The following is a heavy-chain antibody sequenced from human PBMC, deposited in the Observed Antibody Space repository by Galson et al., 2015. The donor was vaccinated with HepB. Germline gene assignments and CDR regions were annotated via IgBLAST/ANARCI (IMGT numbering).Heavy chain of an antibody. Sequence: SVKVSCKASGYTFTGYYMHWVRQAPGQGLEWMGWINPNSGGTNYAQKFQGRVTMTRDTSISTAYMELSRLRSDDTAVYYCARDKKRQLAPRVVYYYMDVWGKGTTVTVSS. J-gene: IGHJ6*03. CDR2: INPNSGGT. CDR3: ARDKKRQLAPRVVYYYMDV. D-gene: IGHD6-6*01. V-gene: IGHV1-2*02. CDR1: GYTFTGYY.